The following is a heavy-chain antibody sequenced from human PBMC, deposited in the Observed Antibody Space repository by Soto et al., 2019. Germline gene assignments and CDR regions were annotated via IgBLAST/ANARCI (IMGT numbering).Heavy chain of an antibody. D-gene: IGHD2-8*01. J-gene: IGHJ6*02. Sequence: QLQLQESGPGLVKPSETLSLTCTVSGGSLSSSSYYWGWIRQPPWKALEWIGSIAYSASTYYNPSRQRRVPISVDKPKNQFSQKLSSVTAADTAVYYCARHGERCTNGVCYKVGNDYYGMDVWGQGTTVTVSS. CDR2: IAYSAST. V-gene: IGHV4-39*01. CDR3: ARHGERCTNGVCYKVGNDYYGMDV. CDR1: GGSLSSSSYY.